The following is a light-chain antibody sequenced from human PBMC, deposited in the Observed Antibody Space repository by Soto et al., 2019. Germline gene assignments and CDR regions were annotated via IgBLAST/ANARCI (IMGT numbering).Light chain of an antibody. CDR1: SSDVGGYNY. Sequence: QSALTQPSSVSGSPGQSITISCPGTSSDVGGYNYVSLYQQHPVKAPKLMIYDVSNRPSGVSTRFSVSNSGNTASLTISGLQSEDEADYYCSSYTSSRLVVFGGGTKLTGL. CDR2: DVS. J-gene: IGLJ2*01. V-gene: IGLV2-14*01. CDR3: SSYTSSRLVV.